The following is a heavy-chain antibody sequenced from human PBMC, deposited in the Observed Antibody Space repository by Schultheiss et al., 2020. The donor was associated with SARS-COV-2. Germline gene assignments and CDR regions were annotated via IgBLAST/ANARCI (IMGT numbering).Heavy chain of an antibody. CDR1: GDSIRRGDYF. Sequence: SETLSLTCTVSGDSIRRGDYFWSWIRQHPGKGLEWIGCISYSGRTYYSPSLKSRVTISVDRSKNQVSLKLSSVTGADTAVYFCAKPVPVADPFDSWGQGTLVTVSS. CDR3: AKPVPVADPFDS. J-gene: IGHJ4*02. V-gene: IGHV4-31*03. D-gene: IGHD6-19*01. CDR2: ISYSGRT.